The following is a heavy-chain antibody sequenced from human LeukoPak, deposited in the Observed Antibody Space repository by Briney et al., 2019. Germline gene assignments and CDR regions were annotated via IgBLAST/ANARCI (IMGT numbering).Heavy chain of an antibody. CDR3: AMGSSSWYSFDY. CDR1: GGSISSYY. CDR2: IYYSGST. V-gene: IGHV4-59*08. D-gene: IGHD6-13*01. Sequence: SETLSLTCTISGGSISSYYWSWIRQPPGKGLEWIGYIYYSGSTNYNPSLKSRVTISVDTSKNQFSLKLSSVTAADTAVYYCAMGSSSWYSFDYWGQGTLVTVSS. J-gene: IGHJ4*02.